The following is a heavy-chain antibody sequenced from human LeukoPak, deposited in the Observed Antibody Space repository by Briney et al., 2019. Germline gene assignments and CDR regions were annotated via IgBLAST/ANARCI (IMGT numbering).Heavy chain of an antibody. CDR2: ISAYNGNT. Sequence: ASVKASCKASGYTFTSYGISWVRQAPGQGLEWMGWISAYNGNTNYAQKLQGRVTMTTDTSTSTAYMELRSLRSDDTAVYYCARDPDVDGGNSELDYWGQGTLVTVSS. J-gene: IGHJ4*02. V-gene: IGHV1-18*01. D-gene: IGHD4-23*01. CDR3: ARDPDVDGGNSELDY. CDR1: GYTFTSYG.